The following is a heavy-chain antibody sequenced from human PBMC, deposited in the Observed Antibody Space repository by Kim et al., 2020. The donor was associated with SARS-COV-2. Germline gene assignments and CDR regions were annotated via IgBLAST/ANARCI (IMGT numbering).Heavy chain of an antibody. J-gene: IGHJ5*02. D-gene: IGHD3-10*01. Sequence: SETLSLTCTVSGGSISSYYWSWIRQPPGKGLEWIGYIYYSGSTNYNPSLKSRVTISVDTSKNQFSLKLSSVTAADTAVYYCAGMVRGVLISRNWFDPWGQGTLGAVSS. V-gene: IGHV4-59*01. CDR2: IYYSGST. CDR1: GGSISSYY. CDR3: AGMVRGVLISRNWFDP.